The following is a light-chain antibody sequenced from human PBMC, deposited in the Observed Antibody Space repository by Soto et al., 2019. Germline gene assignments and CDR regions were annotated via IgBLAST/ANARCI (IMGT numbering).Light chain of an antibody. CDR1: HDISNY. CDR3: QQYDSVPLT. CDR2: DAS. V-gene: IGKV1-33*01. Sequence: DTQMTQSPSSLSASVGDRVTITCQASHDISNYLNWYQQKPGKAPKLLIYDASNLAAGVPSSFSGSRSGTDFTFTISSLQTEDFATYYCQQYDSVPLTFGGGTTVDLK. J-gene: IGKJ4*01.